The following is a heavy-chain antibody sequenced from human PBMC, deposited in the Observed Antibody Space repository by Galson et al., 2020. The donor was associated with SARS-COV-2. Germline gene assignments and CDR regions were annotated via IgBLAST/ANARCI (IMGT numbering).Heavy chain of an antibody. V-gene: IGHV3-23*01. CDR2: IGGTADRT. Sequence: GESLKISCAASGFTIGSYAMSWVRQAPGKGLEWVSGIGGTADRTYYADSVKGRSTISRDKSKNTLYLQMNSLRADDTAVYWCAKGRAGGLGYGLDVWGQGTTVTVFS. D-gene: IGHD3-16*01. J-gene: IGHJ6*02. CDR3: AKGRAGGLGYGLDV. CDR1: GFTIGSYA.